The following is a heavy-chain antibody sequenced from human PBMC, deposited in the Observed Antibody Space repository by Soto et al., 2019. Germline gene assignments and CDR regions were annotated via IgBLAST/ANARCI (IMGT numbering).Heavy chain of an antibody. J-gene: IGHJ4*02. V-gene: IGHV3-74*01. CDR1: GFTFGSYW. CDR2: INSDGSTT. CDR3: ARGRGSGYDLLDF. Sequence: EVQLVESGGGLVQPGGSLRLSCAASGFTFGSYWVYWVRQAPGKGLVWVSRINSDGSTTTYADSVKGRFTISRDNAKNTLYLQMNSLRAEDTAVYYCARGRGSGYDLLDFWGQGTLVTVSS. D-gene: IGHD5-12*01.